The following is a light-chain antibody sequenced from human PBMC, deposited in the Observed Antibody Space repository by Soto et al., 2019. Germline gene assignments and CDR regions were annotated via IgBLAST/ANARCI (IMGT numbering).Light chain of an antibody. CDR3: QQYYSPPLT. J-gene: IGKJ4*01. Sequence: DIVMTQSPDSLAVSLGERATIHCKSSQNDLYSSNNKNQLAWYQQKPGQPPKLLIYWASTRESGVPDRISGSGSGTDFILTISSLQAEDVAVYYCQQYYSPPLTFGGGTKVEIK. CDR1: QNDLYSSNNKNQ. V-gene: IGKV4-1*01. CDR2: WAS.